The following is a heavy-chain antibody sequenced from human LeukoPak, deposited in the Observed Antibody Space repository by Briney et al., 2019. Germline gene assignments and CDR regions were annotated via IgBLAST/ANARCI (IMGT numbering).Heavy chain of an antibody. J-gene: IGHJ4*02. CDR2: IIPIFGTA. CDR3: ARDPFSQPYYDSSGYGGQ. CDR1: GGTFSSYA. D-gene: IGHD3-22*01. Sequence: GASVKVSCKASGGTFSSYAISWVRQAPGQGLEWMGGIIPIFGTANYAQKFQGRVTITTDESTSTAYMELSSLRSGDTAVYYCARDPFSQPYYDSSGYGGQWGQGTLVTVSS. V-gene: IGHV1-69*05.